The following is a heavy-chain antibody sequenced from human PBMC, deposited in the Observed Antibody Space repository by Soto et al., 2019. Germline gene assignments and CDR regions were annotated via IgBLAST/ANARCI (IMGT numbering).Heavy chain of an antibody. CDR2: IHGTRSII. V-gene: IGHV3-48*02. CDR3: ARDARNADYDY. D-gene: IGHD3-16*01. J-gene: IGHJ4*02. Sequence: EVQLVASGGGLVQPGGSLKLSCAVSGFTFSSHAMNWVRQAPGKGLEWVAYIHGTRSIIYYADSVKGLFTISRDNAKNSLYLQMDSLRDEDTALYYCARDARNADYDYWGQGTLVTVYS. CDR1: GFTFSSHA.